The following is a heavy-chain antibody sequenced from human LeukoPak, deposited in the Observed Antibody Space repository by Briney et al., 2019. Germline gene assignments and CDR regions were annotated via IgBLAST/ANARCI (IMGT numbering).Heavy chain of an antibody. J-gene: IGHJ6*02. D-gene: IGHD3-10*01. CDR1: GGSFSGYY. CDR3: ARTPRARGVIISYGMDV. V-gene: IGHV4-34*01. CDR2: INHSGST. Sequence: PSETLSLTCAVYGGSFSGYYWSWIRQPPGKGLKWIGEINHSGSTNYNPSLKSRVTISVDTSKNQFSLKLSSVTAADTAVYYCARTPRARGVIISYGMDVWGQGTTVTVSS.